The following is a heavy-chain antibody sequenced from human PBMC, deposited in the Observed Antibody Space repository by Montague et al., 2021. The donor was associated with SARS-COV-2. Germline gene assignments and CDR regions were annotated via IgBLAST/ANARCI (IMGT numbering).Heavy chain of an antibody. CDR1: GGSISSSSYY. CDR3: ARQMTSWWELLYYFDY. J-gene: IGHJ4*02. D-gene: IGHD1-26*01. V-gene: IGHV4-39*01. CDR2: IYYSGST. Sequence: SETLSLTCTVSGGSISSSSYYWGWIRQPPGKGLEWIGSIYYSGSTYYNPSLESRVTISVDTSKNQFSLKLSSVTAADTAVYYCARQMTSWWELLYYFDYWGQGALVTVSS.